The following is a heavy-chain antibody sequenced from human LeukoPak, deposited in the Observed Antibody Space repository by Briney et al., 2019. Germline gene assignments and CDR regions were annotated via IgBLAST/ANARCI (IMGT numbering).Heavy chain of an antibody. Sequence: PGGSLRLSCAASGFTFISYNRKWVRQAAGKGLELVLLISSQSSYIFYSASVKGRLTISRDNAKKSLYLKMNSLRAEDTAVYYCASGVNYFDYCGQGTLATAYS. CDR1: GFTFISYN. J-gene: IGHJ4*02. CDR3: ASGVNYFDY. V-gene: IGHV3-21*01. CDR2: ISSQSSYI. D-gene: IGHD3-3*01.